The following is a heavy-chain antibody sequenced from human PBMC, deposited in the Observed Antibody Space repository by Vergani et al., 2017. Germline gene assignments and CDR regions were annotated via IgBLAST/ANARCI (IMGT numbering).Heavy chain of an antibody. J-gene: IGHJ4*02. D-gene: IGHD3-22*01. CDR1: GFTFSSYS. CDR2: ISSSSSTI. V-gene: IGHV3-48*01. Sequence: EVQLVESGGGLVQPGGSLRLSCAASGFTFSSYSMNWVRQAPGKGLEWVSYISSSSSTIYYADSVKGRFTISRDNAKNSLYLQMYSLRAEDTAVYYCARDKMGYYDSSGPDYWGQGTLVTVSS. CDR3: ARDKMGYYDSSGPDY.